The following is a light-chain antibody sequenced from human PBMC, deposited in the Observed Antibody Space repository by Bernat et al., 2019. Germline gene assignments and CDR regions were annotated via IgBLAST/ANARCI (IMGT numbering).Light chain of an antibody. CDR1: SSDIGGYNF. CDR2: DVS. J-gene: IGLJ1*01. Sequence: QSALTPPASVSGSPGQSITISCTGTSSDIGGYNFVSWYQQHPGKAPKLMISDVSHRPSGVSNRFSASKSGNTASLTISGLQAEDEADYYCCSYTSWSSPYVFGTGTKVTVL. V-gene: IGLV2-14*03. CDR3: CSYTSWSSPYV.